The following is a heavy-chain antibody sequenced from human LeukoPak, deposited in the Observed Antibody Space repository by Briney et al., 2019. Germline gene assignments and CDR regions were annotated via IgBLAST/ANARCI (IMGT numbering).Heavy chain of an antibody. Sequence: GGFLRLSCAASGFTFSSYSMNWVRQAPGKGLEWVSSISSSSSYIYYADSVKGRFTISRDNAKNSLYLQMNNLRVEDTAVYYCASLYTGYCSGGSCYYFDYWGQGTLVTVSS. V-gene: IGHV3-21*01. CDR2: ISSSSSYI. CDR3: ASLYTGYCSGGSCYYFDY. CDR1: GFTFSSYS. D-gene: IGHD2-15*01. J-gene: IGHJ4*02.